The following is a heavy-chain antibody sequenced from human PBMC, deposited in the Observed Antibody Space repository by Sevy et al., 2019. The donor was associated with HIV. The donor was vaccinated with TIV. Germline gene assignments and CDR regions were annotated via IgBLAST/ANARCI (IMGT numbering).Heavy chain of an antibody. J-gene: IGHJ3*02. Sequence: ASVKVSCKASGYTFTSYYMHWVRQAPGQGLEWMGIINPSGGSTSYAQKFQGRVTMTRDTSTSTVYMELSSLRSEDTAVYYCARSIAARIDAFDIWGQGTMVTVS. CDR1: GYTFTSYY. V-gene: IGHV1-46*01. D-gene: IGHD6-6*01. CDR3: ARSIAARIDAFDI. CDR2: INPSGGST.